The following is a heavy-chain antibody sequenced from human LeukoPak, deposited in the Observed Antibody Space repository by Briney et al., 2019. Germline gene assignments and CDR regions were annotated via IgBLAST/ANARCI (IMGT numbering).Heavy chain of an antibody. D-gene: IGHD3-3*01. Sequence: ASVKVSCKASGYTFTGYYMHWVRLAPGQGLEWMGWINPNSGGTNYAQKFQGRVTMTRDTSISTAYMELGRLRSDDTAVYYCARDSNHYDFWSGYYTGVSWFDPWGQGTLVTVSS. V-gene: IGHV1-2*02. CDR1: GYTFTGYY. CDR2: INPNSGGT. CDR3: ARDSNHYDFWSGYYTGVSWFDP. J-gene: IGHJ5*02.